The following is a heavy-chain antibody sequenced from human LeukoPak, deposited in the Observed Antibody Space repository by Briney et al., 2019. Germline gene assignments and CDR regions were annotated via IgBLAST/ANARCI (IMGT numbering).Heavy chain of an antibody. CDR1: GFTFSDYA. CDR2: ISSRGGST. J-gene: IGHJ4*02. Sequence: GGSLRLSCAASGFTFSDYAMSWVRQAPGKGLEWVSSISSRGGSTYYADSVKGRFTVSRDISQNTVFLQMNSLRAEDTAVYYCAKDQKVYDSSGYYTYFDYWGQGTLVTVSS. D-gene: IGHD3-22*01. CDR3: AKDQKVYDSSGYYTYFDY. V-gene: IGHV3-23*01.